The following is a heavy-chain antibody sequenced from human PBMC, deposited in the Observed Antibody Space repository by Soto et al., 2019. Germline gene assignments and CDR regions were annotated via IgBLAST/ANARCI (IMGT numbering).Heavy chain of an antibody. D-gene: IGHD2-2*01. CDR2: ISSSSSYI. J-gene: IGHJ6*02. CDR1: GFTFSSYS. Sequence: EVQLVESGGGLVKPGGSLRLSCAASGFTFSSYSMNWVRQAPGKGLEWVSSISSSSSYIYYADSVKGRFTISRDNAKNSLYLQMNSLRAEDTAVYYCARRPSDNCSSTSCYSPAASYYGMDVWGQGTTVTVSS. V-gene: IGHV3-21*01. CDR3: ARRPSDNCSSTSCYSPAASYYGMDV.